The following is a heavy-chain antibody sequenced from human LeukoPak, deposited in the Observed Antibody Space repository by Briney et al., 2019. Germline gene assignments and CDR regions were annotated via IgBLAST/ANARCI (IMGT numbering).Heavy chain of an antibody. CDR1: GYTFTSYY. CDR2: INPSGGST. V-gene: IGHV1-46*01. D-gene: IGHD4/OR15-4a*01. J-gene: IGHJ4*02. Sequence: ASVKVSCKASGYTFTSYYMHWVRQAPGQGLEWMGIINPSGGSTSYAQKFQGRVTITTDESTSTAYMELSSLRSEDTAVYYCARAHLRYGADKSAFYYWGQGTLVTVFS. CDR3: ARAHLRYGADKSAFYY.